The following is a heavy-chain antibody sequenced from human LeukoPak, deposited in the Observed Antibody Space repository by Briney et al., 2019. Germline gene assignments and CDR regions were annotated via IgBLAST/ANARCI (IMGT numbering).Heavy chain of an antibody. V-gene: IGHV4-39*01. D-gene: IGHD1-7*01. J-gene: IGHJ2*01. CDR2: IHHTGTT. CDR3: ARHGTVDEADWNSEDWYFHI. CDR1: GGSISTDMNY. Sequence: SETLSLTCAGSGGSISTDMNYWGWIRQAPGKTLQWLGSIHHTGTTFYNPSLKSRVTTSISTSKSQFSLNLSSVTAADTAVYYCARHGTVDEADWNSEDWYFHIWGRGTLVTVSS.